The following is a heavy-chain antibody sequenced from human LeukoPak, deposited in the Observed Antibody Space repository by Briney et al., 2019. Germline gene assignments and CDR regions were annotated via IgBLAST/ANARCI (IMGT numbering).Heavy chain of an antibody. CDR1: GFTFSSYS. CDR2: ISGGSNTI. V-gene: IGHV3-48*02. D-gene: IGHD3-10*01. J-gene: IGHJ4*02. CDR3: TRSLGGMVRAVMEY. Sequence: GGSLRLSCAASGFTFSSYSMNWVRQAPGKGLEWVSYISGGSNTIHYADSVKGRFTLSRDNAKNSLYLQMNSLRDEDTAVYYCTRSLGGMVRAVMEYWGQGTLVTVSS.